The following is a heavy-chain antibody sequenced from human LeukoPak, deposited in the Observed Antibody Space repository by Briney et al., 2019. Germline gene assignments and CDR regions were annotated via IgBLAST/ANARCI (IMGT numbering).Heavy chain of an antibody. Sequence: ASVKVSCKASGYTFTSYAMHWVRQAPGQRLEWMGWINAGNGNTKYSQKFQGRVTITRDTSASTAYMELSSLRSEDTAVYYCARDSDIVATEIVGFDYWGQGTLVTVSS. CDR2: INAGNGNT. CDR3: ARDSDIVATEIVGFDY. V-gene: IGHV1-3*01. J-gene: IGHJ4*02. D-gene: IGHD5-12*01. CDR1: GYTFTSYA.